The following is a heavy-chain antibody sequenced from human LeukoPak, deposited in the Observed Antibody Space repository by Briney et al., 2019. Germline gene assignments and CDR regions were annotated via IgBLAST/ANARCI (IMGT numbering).Heavy chain of an antibody. Sequence: GGSLRLSCAASGLTFRIYSMNWVRQAPGKGLEWVSSISSSSRYIYYADSVKGRFTISRDNAKNSLYLQMNSLRAEDTAVYYCARGSSSGLDPWGQGTLVTVSS. CDR1: GLTFRIYS. V-gene: IGHV3-21*01. J-gene: IGHJ5*02. D-gene: IGHD6-6*01. CDR3: ARGSSSGLDP. CDR2: ISSSSRYI.